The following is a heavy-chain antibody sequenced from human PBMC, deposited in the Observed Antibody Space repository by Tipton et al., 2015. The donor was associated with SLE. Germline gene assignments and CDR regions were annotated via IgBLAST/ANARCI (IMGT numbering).Heavy chain of an antibody. CDR3: AKVAAAGRDYFDY. V-gene: IGHV3-23*03. D-gene: IGHD6-13*01. CDR1: GFTFSSYA. CDR2: IYSGGST. J-gene: IGHJ4*02. Sequence: GSLRLSCAASGFTFSSYAMSWVRQAPGKGLEWVSVIYSGGSTYYADSVKGRFTISRDNSKNTLYPQMNSLRAEDTAVYYCAKVAAAGRDYFDYWGQGTLVTVSS.